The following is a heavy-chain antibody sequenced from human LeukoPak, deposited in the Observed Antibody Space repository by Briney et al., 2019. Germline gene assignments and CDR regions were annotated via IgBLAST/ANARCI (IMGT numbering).Heavy chain of an antibody. CDR3: AGRRVLDASFDY. Sequence: GGSLRLSCAASGFTVSNNYMSWVRQAPGKGLEWVPVIYSGDNTYYVESVKGRFTISRDNSKSTLFLQMNRLRAEDTAVYYCAGRRVLDASFDYWGQGTLVTVSS. V-gene: IGHV3-66*02. CDR2: IYSGDNT. J-gene: IGHJ4*02. D-gene: IGHD3-16*01. CDR1: GFTVSNNY.